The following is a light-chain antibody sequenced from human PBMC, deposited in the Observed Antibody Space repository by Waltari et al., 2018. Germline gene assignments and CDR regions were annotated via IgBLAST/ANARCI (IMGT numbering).Light chain of an antibody. CDR2: GAS. J-gene: IGKJ5*01. V-gene: IGKV3-11*01. CDR3: HQRSNWPIT. CDR1: QSVSSY. Sequence: EIVLTQSPATLSLSPGERATLSCRASQSVSSYLVWYQQKPGQTPRLLIYGASNRATGIPARFSGSRSGTDFTLTISSLESEDFAVYYCHQRSNWPITFGQGTRLEIK.